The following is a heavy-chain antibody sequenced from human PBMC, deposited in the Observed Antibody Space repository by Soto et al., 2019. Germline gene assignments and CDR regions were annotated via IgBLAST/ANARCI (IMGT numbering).Heavy chain of an antibody. CDR3: AASIFYYGMDV. CDR2: IYPGDSDT. V-gene: IGHV5-51*01. J-gene: IGHJ6*02. CDR1: GYTFTSYW. Sequence: VESLKISCKGSGYTFTSYWIGWVRQMPGKGLEWMGIIYPGDSDTKYNPSFQGQVTISADKSITTTYLRWTSLKASDTAIYYCAASIFYYGMDVWGQGTTVTVSS.